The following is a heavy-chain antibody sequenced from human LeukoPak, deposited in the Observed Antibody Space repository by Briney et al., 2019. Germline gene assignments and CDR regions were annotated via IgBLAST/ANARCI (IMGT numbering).Heavy chain of an antibody. CDR3: ASPGEPVLYDAFDI. D-gene: IGHD7-27*01. J-gene: IGHJ3*02. Sequence: ASVKVSCKASGYTFTSYGISWVRQAPGQGLEWMGWISAYNGNTNYAQKLQGRVTMTTDTSTSTAYMELRSLRSDDTAVYYCASPGEPVLYDAFDIWGQGTMVTVSS. CDR2: ISAYNGNT. V-gene: IGHV1-18*01. CDR1: GYTFTSYG.